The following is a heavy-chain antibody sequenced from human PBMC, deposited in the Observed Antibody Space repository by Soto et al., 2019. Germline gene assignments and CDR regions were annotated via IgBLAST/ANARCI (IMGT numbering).Heavy chain of an antibody. J-gene: IGHJ6*03. V-gene: IGHV4-39*01. CDR3: ARRVTVKYYYYYMDV. Sequence: PSETLSLTCTVSGGSISSSSYYWGWIRQPPGKGLEWIGSIYYSGSTYYNPSLKSRVTISVDTSKNQFSLKLSSVTAADTAVYYCARRVTVKYYYYYMDVWGKGTTVTVSS. CDR1: GGSISSSSYY. D-gene: IGHD4-17*01. CDR2: IYYSGST.